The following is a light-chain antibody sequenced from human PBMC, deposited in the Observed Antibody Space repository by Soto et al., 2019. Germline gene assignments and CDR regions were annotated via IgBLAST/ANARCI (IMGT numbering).Light chain of an antibody. Sequence: QSALTQPPSASGSPGQSVTISCTGTSSDVGGYNYVSWYQQYPGKAPKLMIYEVLKRPSGVPDRFSGSRSGNTASLTVSGLQAEDEADYYCAAWDDSLNGWVFGGGTKLTVL. CDR3: AAWDDSLNGWV. CDR1: SSDVGGYNY. V-gene: IGLV2-8*01. CDR2: EVL. J-gene: IGLJ3*02.